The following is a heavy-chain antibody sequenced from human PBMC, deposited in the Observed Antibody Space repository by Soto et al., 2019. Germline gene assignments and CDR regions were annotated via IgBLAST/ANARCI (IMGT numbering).Heavy chain of an antibody. J-gene: IGHJ4*02. CDR2: INPNSGGT. CDR1: GYTFPGYY. Sequence: ASVKVACKASGYTFPGYYRHWVRQAPGQGLEWMGWINPNSGGTNYAQKFQGRVTMTRDTSISTAYMELSRLRSDDTAVYYCARDTSGSTSCCTCDYWGQGTLVTVSS. D-gene: IGHD2-2*02. V-gene: IGHV1-2*02. CDR3: ARDTSGSTSCCTCDY.